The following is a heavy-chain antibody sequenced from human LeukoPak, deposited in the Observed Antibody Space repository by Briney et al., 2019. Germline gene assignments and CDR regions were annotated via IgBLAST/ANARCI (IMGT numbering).Heavy chain of an antibody. J-gene: IGHJ4*02. D-gene: IGHD1-14*01. V-gene: IGHV3-53*01. CDR1: GLTVNINY. CDR2: IYKGGSI. Sequence: GGSVRLSCAASGLTVNINYMNWVRQAPGKGLVWVSVIYKGGSIYYADFEKGRFNIYKENSQNTLYLQMNSLRAEDTAVYYCASRGPAYYFDYWGQATLVTVSS. CDR3: ASRGPAYYFDY.